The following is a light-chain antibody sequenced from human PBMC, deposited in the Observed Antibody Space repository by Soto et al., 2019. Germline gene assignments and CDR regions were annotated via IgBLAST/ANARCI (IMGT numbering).Light chain of an antibody. J-gene: IGKJ4*01. CDR1: QGFSSS. Sequence: IGVSQAPSSFSASTGDSVTVTCRASQGFSSSLAWYQQKPGKAPKLLIYAASSLQSGVPSRFSGSGSGTDFTLTISSLQPEDFATYYCQQSYSTPLTFGGGTKV. V-gene: IGKV1-8*01. CDR3: QQSYSTPLT. CDR2: AAS.